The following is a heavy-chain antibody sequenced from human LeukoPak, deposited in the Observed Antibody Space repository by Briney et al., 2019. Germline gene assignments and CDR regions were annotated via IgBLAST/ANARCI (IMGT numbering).Heavy chain of an antibody. D-gene: IGHD1-26*01. J-gene: IGHJ6*03. CDR3: ARARNSGSYWRYYYMDV. V-gene: IGHV3-7*04. CDR1: GFTFSNYA. CDR2: IKQDGSEK. Sequence: GGSLRLSCAASGFTFSNYAMSWVRQAPGKGLEWVTNIKQDGSEKYYVDSVKGRFTISRDNAKNSLYLQMNSLRAEDTAVYYCARARNSGSYWRYYYMDVWGKGTTVTVSS.